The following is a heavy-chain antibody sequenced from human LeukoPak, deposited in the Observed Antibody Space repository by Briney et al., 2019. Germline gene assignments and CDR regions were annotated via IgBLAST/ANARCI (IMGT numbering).Heavy chain of an antibody. CDR3: ARMGRELRRGFDY. D-gene: IGHD1-26*01. CDR2: IYSGGST. J-gene: IGHJ4*02. V-gene: IGHV3-53*01. CDR1: GFTVSSNY. Sequence: PGGSLRLSCAASGFTVSSNYMSWVRQAPGKGLEWVSVIYSGGSTYYADSVKGRFTISRDNSKNTLYLQMNSLRAEDTAVYYCARMGRELRRGFDYWGQGTLVTVSS.